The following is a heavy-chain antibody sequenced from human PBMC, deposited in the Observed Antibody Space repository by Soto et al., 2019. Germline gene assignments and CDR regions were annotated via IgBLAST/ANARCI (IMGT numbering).Heavy chain of an antibody. J-gene: IGHJ4*02. CDR3: AREPLAHSYFDF. CDR1: GDSVSSHY. Sequence: SETLSLTCTVSGDSVSSHYWSWIRQPAGKGLEWLGRLYNDERTNYNPSLKSRVTMSMDTSKNQFSLKLTFVTAADSAVYFCAREPLAHSYFDFWGQGTLVTVS. CDR2: LYNDERT. V-gene: IGHV4-4*07.